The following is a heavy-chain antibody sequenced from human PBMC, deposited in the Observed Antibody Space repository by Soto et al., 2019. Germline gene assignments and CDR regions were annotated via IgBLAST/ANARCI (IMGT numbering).Heavy chain of an antibody. J-gene: IGHJ6*02. CDR1: GFTFSIYG. Sequence: QVQLVESGGGVVQPGRSLRLSCAASGFTFSIYGMHWVRQAPGKGLEWVAHISYGGSRQYYADSVKGRFTISRDNSKSTLSLQMSSLSPEDTALYFCARGDLGITIAAYGMDVWGQGTTVIASS. CDR2: ISYGGSRQ. D-gene: IGHD3-3*01. CDR3: ARGDLGITIAAYGMDV. V-gene: IGHV3-30*03.